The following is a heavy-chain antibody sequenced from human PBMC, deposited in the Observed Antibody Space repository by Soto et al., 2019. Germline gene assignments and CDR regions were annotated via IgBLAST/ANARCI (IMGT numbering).Heavy chain of an antibody. V-gene: IGHV1-69*13. D-gene: IGHD3-16*01. Sequence: GASVKVSCKASGGTFSSYAISWVRQAPGQGLEWMGGIIPIFGTANYAQKFQGRVTITADESTSTAYMELSSLRSEDTAVYYCARGGYYDNVWKKLNYYGLDVWGQGTTVTVSS. CDR2: IIPIFGTA. J-gene: IGHJ6*02. CDR3: ARGGYYDNVWKKLNYYGLDV. CDR1: GGTFSSYA.